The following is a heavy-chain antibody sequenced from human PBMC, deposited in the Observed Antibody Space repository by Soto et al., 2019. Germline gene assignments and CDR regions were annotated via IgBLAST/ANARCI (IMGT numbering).Heavy chain of an antibody. CDR1: GFTFTTYW. Sequence: HPGGSLRLSCVASGFTFTTYWMSWVRQAPGKGLEWVANIRQDGGAQYYVDSVKGRFTISRDNAKNSVYLQMDSLRVEDTAVYYCVRGGNGSGSYLGSSWGQGILVTVSS. CDR3: VRGGNGSGSYLGSS. J-gene: IGHJ5*02. V-gene: IGHV3-7*03. D-gene: IGHD3-10*01. CDR2: IRQDGGAQ.